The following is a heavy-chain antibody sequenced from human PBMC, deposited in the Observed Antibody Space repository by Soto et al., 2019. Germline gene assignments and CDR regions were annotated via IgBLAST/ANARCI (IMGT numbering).Heavy chain of an antibody. CDR3: ARVWGGAFDF. CDR1: GGSISSYY. V-gene: IGHV4-59*01. J-gene: IGHJ3*01. Sequence: PSETLSLTCTVSGGSISSYYWSWIRQPPGKGLEWIGYIHYSGSTNNNPSLKSRVTISVDTSKSQFSLKLSSVTAADTAVYYCARVWGGAFDFWGQGTMVTVSS. CDR2: IHYSGST. D-gene: IGHD3-10*01.